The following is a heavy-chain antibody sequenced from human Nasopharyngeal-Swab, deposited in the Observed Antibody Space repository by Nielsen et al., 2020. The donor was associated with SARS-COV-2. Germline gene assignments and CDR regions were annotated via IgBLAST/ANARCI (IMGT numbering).Heavy chain of an antibody. V-gene: IGHV3-13*05. CDR1: GFTFSSYD. CDR2: IGTAGDP. CDR3: ARGNSAGYYFDY. J-gene: IGHJ4*02. Sequence: GGSLRFSCAASGFTFSSYDMHWVRQATGKGLEWVSAIGTAGDPYYPASVKGRFTISRENAKNSLYLQMNSLRAGDTAVYYCARGNSAGYYFDYWGQGTLVTVSS. D-gene: IGHD3-10*01.